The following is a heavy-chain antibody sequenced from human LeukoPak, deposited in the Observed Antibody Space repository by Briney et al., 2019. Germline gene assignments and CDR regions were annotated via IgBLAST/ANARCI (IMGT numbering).Heavy chain of an antibody. J-gene: IGHJ3*02. CDR1: GFTFSSYA. D-gene: IGHD3-16*01. Sequence: PGGSLRLSCAASGFTFSSYAMHWVRQAPGKGLEWVAVISYDGSNKYYADSVKGRFTISRDNSKNTLYLQMNSLRAEDTAVYYCAKDLGPSSDAFDIWGQGTMVTVSS. V-gene: IGHV3-30-3*01. CDR2: ISYDGSNK. CDR3: AKDLGPSSDAFDI.